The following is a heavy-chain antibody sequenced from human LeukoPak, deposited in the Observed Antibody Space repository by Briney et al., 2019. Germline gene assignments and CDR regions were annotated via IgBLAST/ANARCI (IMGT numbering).Heavy chain of an antibody. CDR3: AKQATTGYFDY. CDR2: IYSGGST. Sequence: PGGSLRLSCAASGFTVSRNYVTWVRQAPGKGLEWVSVIYSGGSTYYADSVKGRFTISRDNSKNTLYLQMNSPRAEDTAVYYCAKQATTGYFDYWGQGTLVTVSS. D-gene: IGHD5-12*01. CDR1: GFTVSRNY. J-gene: IGHJ4*02. V-gene: IGHV3-53*01.